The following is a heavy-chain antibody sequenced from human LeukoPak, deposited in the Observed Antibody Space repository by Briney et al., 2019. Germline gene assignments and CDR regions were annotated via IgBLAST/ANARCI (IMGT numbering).Heavy chain of an antibody. V-gene: IGHV1-2*02. Sequence: ASVKVSCKASGYTFTGYTLHWVRQAPGQGLECMGWIKPNSGGTTFAQKFQGRVTMTADTSTTTAYMELRSLRSDDTAVYYCARGYCSSATCRHFDYWGQGALVTVSS. CDR3: ARGYCSSATCRHFDY. D-gene: IGHD2-2*01. CDR2: IKPNSGGT. J-gene: IGHJ4*02. CDR1: GYTFTGYT.